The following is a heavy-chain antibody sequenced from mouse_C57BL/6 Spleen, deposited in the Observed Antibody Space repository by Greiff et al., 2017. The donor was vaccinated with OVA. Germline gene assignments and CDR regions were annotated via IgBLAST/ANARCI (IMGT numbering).Heavy chain of an antibody. J-gene: IGHJ2*01. V-gene: IGHV1-50*01. CDR2: IDPSDSYT. CDR1: GYTFTSYW. D-gene: IGHD1-1*01. Sequence: QVQLQQPGAELVKPGASVKLSCKASGYTFTSYWMQWVKQRPGQGLEWIGEIDPSDSYTNYNQKFKGKATLTVDTSSSTAYMQLSSLTSEDSAVYYCARKSATVVAPYFDCWGQGTTLTVSS. CDR3: ARKSATVVAPYFDC.